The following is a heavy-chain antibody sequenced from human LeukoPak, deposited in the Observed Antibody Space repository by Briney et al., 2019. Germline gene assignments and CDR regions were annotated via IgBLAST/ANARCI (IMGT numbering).Heavy chain of an antibody. CDR3: ATSLSGYGYFDY. V-gene: IGHV3-48*02. D-gene: IGHD5-12*01. Sequence: PGGSLRLSCAASGFTFSSYSMNWVRQAPGKGLEWVSYISSSSSTIYYADSVKGRFTISRDNARNSLDLQMNSLRDEDTAIYYCATSLSGYGYFDYWGQGILVTVSS. CDR2: ISSSSSTI. CDR1: GFTFSSYS. J-gene: IGHJ4*02.